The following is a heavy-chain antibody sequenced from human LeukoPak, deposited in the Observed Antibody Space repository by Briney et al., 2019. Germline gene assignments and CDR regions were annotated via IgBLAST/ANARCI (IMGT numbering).Heavy chain of an antibody. J-gene: IGHJ4*02. V-gene: IGHV3-23*01. Sequence: PGGSLRLSCAASGFTFSSYAMSWVRQAPGKGLEWVSAISGSGGITYYADSVKGRFSISRDNSKNTLYLQMNSLRAEDTAVYYCAKARGSSTWYLFDYWGQETLVTVSS. CDR2: ISGSGGIT. CDR3: AKARGSSTWYLFDY. CDR1: GFTFSSYA. D-gene: IGHD6-13*01.